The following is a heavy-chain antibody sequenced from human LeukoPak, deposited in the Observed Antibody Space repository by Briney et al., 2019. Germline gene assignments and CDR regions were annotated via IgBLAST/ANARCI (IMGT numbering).Heavy chain of an antibody. V-gene: IGHV4-30-2*01. CDR1: GGSISSGGYS. J-gene: IGHJ4*02. Sequence: PSETLSFTCAVSGGSISSGGYSWSWIRQPPGKGLEWIGYIYHSGSTYYNPSLKSRVTISVDRSKNQFSLKLSSVTAADTAVYYCARGLYSPYFDYWGQGTLVTVSS. CDR3: ARGLYSPYFDY. CDR2: IYHSGST. D-gene: IGHD2-2*02.